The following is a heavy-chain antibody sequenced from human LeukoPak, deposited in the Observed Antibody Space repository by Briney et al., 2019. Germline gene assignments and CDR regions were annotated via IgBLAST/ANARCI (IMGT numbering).Heavy chain of an antibody. CDR3: AKDIQLST. J-gene: IGHJ3*01. D-gene: IGHD5-24*01. V-gene: IGHV3-23*01. Sequence: PGGSLRLSCAASVFTFSVAAMTWVRQAPGKGLEWVSLIGASGESTYYADSVKGRFTISRDNSKTTLSLQMNSLRVEDTAMYFCAKDIQLSTWGLGTMVTVSS. CDR2: IGASGEST. CDR1: VFTFSVAA.